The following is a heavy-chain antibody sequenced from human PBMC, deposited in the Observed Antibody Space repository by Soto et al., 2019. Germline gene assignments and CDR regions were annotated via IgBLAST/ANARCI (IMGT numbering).Heavy chain of an antibody. Sequence: GSLRLSCXASGFTFSSYGMNWVRQAPGKGLEWVSYISSSGSTIYYADSVKGRFTISRDNAKNSLYLQMNSLRAEDTAVYYCAKLRGDYTFFDYWGQGARVTVSS. CDR3: AKLRGDYTFFDY. D-gene: IGHD4-17*01. CDR1: GFTFSSYG. CDR2: ISSSGSTI. J-gene: IGHJ4*02. V-gene: IGHV3-48*03.